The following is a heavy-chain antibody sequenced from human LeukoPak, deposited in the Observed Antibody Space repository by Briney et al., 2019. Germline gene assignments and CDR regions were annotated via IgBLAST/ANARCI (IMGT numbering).Heavy chain of an antibody. V-gene: IGHV3-13*01. Sequence: PGGSLRLSCTASGCTLGGHDMHWVRQTTGDGLEWVAAVSAGHHAFYAGSVKGRFTVSREDAKNSLYLQMNSLRAGDTAVYYCVREARGYHYTYFDYWGQGSLVTVSS. CDR1: GCTLGGHD. J-gene: IGHJ4*02. D-gene: IGHD5-18*01. CDR2: VSAGHHA. CDR3: VREARGYHYTYFDY.